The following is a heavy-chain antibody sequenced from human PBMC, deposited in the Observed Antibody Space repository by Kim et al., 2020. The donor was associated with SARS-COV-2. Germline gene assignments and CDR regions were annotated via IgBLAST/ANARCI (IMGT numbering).Heavy chain of an antibody. CDR2: RNQDGSEK. V-gene: IGHV3-7*03. CDR1: RFTFNTYW. Sequence: GGSLRLSCAASRFTFNTYWMNWVRQTPGKGLEWVANRNQDGSEKAYVDSVRGRFTLSRDNVENSLYLQINSLGVDDTAVYYCARGTSPRPGMDVWGQGTTVTVS. CDR3: ARGTSPRPGMDV. D-gene: IGHD2-2*01. J-gene: IGHJ6*02.